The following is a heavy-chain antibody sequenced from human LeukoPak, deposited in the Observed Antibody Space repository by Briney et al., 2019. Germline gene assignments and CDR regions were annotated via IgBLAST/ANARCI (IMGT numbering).Heavy chain of an antibody. J-gene: IGHJ4*02. CDR2: IKQDGSER. CDR1: GFTFSTYA. Sequence: GGSLRLSCAASGFTFSTYAMSWVRQAPGRGLEWVANIKQDGSERYYVDSVKGRFTLSRDNAKNSLYLQMNSLRAEDTAVYYCARDRRSYDPQGGFDCWGQGTLVTVSS. D-gene: IGHD3-22*01. V-gene: IGHV3-7*03. CDR3: ARDRRSYDPQGGFDC.